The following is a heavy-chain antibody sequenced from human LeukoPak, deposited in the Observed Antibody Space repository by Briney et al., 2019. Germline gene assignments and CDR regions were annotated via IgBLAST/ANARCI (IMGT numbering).Heavy chain of an antibody. CDR2: IYPGDSDT. V-gene: IGHV5-51*01. CDR1: GYSFTSYW. CDR3: ARRSYGGKDFDY. D-gene: IGHD4-23*01. Sequence: EAPKISCKGSGYSFTSYWINWVRQMPGKGLEWMGIIYPGDSDTKYSPSFQGQVTISADKSINTAYLQWSSLKASDTAMYYCARRSYGGKDFDYWGQGTLVTVSS. J-gene: IGHJ4*02.